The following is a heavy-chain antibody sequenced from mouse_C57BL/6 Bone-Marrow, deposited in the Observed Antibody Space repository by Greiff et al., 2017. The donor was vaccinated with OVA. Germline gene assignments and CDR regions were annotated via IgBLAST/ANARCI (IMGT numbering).Heavy chain of an antibody. CDR1: GFTFNTYA. CDR2: IRSKSSNYAT. J-gene: IGHJ3*01. CDR3: VRHYSGFSY. V-gene: IGHV10-3*01. D-gene: IGHD2-12*01. Sequence: EVQLVKSGGGLVQPKGTLKLSCAASGFTFNTYAMHWVRQAPGKGLEWVARIRSKSSNYATYSADSVKDRFTNSRDDSQSMLYLQMNNLNTDATAMYYCVRHYSGFSYWGQGTLVTVSA.